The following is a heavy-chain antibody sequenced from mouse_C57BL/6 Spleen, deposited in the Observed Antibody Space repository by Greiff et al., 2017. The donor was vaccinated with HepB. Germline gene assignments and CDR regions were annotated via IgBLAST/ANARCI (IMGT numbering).Heavy chain of an antibody. CDR1: GFSLTSYG. V-gene: IGHV2-5*01. D-gene: IGHD1-1*01. CDR3: AKHAYYYGSSYGYFDV. CDR2: IWRGGST. J-gene: IGHJ1*03. Sequence: VQLVESGPGLVQPSQSLSITCTVSGFSLTSYGVHWVRQSPGKGLEWLGVIWRGGSTDYNAAFMSRLSITKDNSKSQVFFKMNSLQADDTAIYYCAKHAYYYGSSYGYFDVWGTGTTVTVSS.